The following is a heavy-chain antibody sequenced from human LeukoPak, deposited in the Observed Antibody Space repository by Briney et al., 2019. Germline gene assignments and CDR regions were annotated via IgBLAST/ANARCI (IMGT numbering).Heavy chain of an antibody. V-gene: IGHV3-21*01. CDR2: IGYTSSYI. D-gene: IGHD5-12*01. CDR3: ARSGSHVDIMATILEY. Sequence: PGGSLRLSCAASGFTFSTYTMTWVRQAPGKGLEWVSSIGYTSSYIYYADSVKGRFTISRDNAKDSLYLQMNSLRAEDTAVYYCARSGSHVDIMATILEYWGQGTLVTVSS. J-gene: IGHJ4*02. CDR1: GFTFSTYT.